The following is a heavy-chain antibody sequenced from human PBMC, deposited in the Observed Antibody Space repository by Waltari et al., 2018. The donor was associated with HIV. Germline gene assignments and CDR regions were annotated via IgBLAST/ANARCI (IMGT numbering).Heavy chain of an antibody. CDR1: GYSFTSYW. V-gene: IGHV5-51*01. CDR3: ARQIRVGELNYFDY. J-gene: IGHJ4*02. Sequence: EVQLVQSGAEVKKPGESLKISCKGSGYSFTSYWIGWGRPRPGRGLEWMGIISPGDSDTRYSPSFQGQVTIAADKAISTAYLQWSSLKASDTAMYYCARQIRVGELNYFDYWGQGTLVTVSS. CDR2: ISPGDSDT. D-gene: IGHD3-10*01.